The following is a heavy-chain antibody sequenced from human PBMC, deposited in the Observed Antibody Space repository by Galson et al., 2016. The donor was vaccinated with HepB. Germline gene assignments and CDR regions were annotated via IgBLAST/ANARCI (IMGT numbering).Heavy chain of an antibody. J-gene: IGHJ3*02. CDR1: GGSINNGGVS. V-gene: IGHV4-30-2*01. Sequence: TLSLTCAVSGGSINNGGVSWSWIRQPPGKGLEWIGYIYYSGSTYYNPSLESRVTISVDRSKNQFSLNLSSVTAADTAVYFCARVADYGDYPHAFDIWGQGTMVTVSS. CDR3: ARVADYGDYPHAFDI. CDR2: IYYSGST. D-gene: IGHD4-17*01.